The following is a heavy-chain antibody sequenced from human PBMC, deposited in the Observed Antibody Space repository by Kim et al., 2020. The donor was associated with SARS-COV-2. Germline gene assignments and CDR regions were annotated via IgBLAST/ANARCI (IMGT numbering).Heavy chain of an antibody. CDR3: AKSSGDYYDSSDNYYYYGMDV. CDR2: IIPIFGTA. CDR1: GGTFSSYA. J-gene: IGHJ6*02. Sequence: SVKVSCKASGGTFSSYAISWVRQAPGQGLEWMGGIIPIFGTANYAQKFQGRVTITADESTSTAYMELSSLRSEDTAVYYCAKSSGDYYDSSDNYYYYGMDVWGQGTTVTVSS. V-gene: IGHV1-69*13. D-gene: IGHD3-22*01.